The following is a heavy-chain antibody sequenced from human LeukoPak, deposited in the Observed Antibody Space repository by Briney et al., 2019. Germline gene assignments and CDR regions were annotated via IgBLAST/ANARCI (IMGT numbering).Heavy chain of an antibody. D-gene: IGHD3-10*01. CDR2: ISGSGGST. CDR3: AKAXYYGSGSYQAPXXFDX. Sequence: PGGSLRLSCAASGFTFSSYAMSWVRQAPGKGLEWVSAISGSGGSTYYADSVKGRFTISRDNSKNTLYLQMNSLRAEDTAVYYCAKAXYYGSGSYQAPXXFDXXXQGTLXXV. CDR1: GFTFSSYA. V-gene: IGHV3-23*01. J-gene: IGHJ4*02.